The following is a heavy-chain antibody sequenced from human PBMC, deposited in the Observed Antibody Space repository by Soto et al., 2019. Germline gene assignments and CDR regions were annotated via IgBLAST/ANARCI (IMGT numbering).Heavy chain of an antibody. CDR1: GYTFTSYY. J-gene: IGHJ4*02. D-gene: IGHD3-3*01. V-gene: IGHV1-46*04. Sequence: QVQLVQSGAEVKKPGASVKVSCKASGYTFTSYYMHWVRQAPGQGLEWLGIINLSGGRTNYAQKLHGRVTMTRDTSMSTVWMELSSLRSENRAVYYCARLRGFWNGYGFDSWGRGTPGTVS. CDR3: ARLRGFWNGYGFDS. CDR2: INLSGGRT.